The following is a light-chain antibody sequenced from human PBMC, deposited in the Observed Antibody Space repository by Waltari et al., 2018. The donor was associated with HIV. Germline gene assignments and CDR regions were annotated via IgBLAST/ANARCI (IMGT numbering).Light chain of an antibody. CDR2: AAS. CDR1: QSISSY. CDR3: QQSYSTPRT. Sequence: DIQMTQSPSSLSASVGDSVHITCRASQSISSYLNWYQQKPGKAPKLLIYAASSLQSGVPSRFSGSGSGTDFTLTISSLQPEDFATYYCQQSYSTPRTFGQGTKVEIK. V-gene: IGKV1-39*01. J-gene: IGKJ1*01.